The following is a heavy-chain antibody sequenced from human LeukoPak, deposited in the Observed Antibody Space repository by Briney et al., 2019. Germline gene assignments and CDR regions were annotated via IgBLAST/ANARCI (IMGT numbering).Heavy chain of an antibody. CDR2: IYYSGST. Sequence: SETLSLTCTVSGGSISSYYWSWIRQPPGKGLEWIGYIYYSGSTNYNPSLKSRVTISVDTSKNQSSLKLSSVTAADTAVYYCAREGTDYGDVAWGQGTLVTVSS. J-gene: IGHJ5*02. V-gene: IGHV4-59*01. CDR3: AREGTDYGDVA. D-gene: IGHD4-17*01. CDR1: GGSISSYY.